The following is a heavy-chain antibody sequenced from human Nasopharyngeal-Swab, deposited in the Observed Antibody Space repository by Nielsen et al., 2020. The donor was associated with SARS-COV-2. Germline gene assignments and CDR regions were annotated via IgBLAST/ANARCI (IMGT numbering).Heavy chain of an antibody. J-gene: IGHJ3*02. CDR2: IKQDGSEK. Sequence: GESLKISCAASGFTFSSYWMSWVRQAPGKGLEWVANIKQDGSEKYYVDSVKGRFTISRDNAKNSLYLQMNSLRAEDTAVYYCARGGLGGGAFDIWGQGTMVTVSS. CDR3: ARGGLGGGAFDI. D-gene: IGHD3-16*01. CDR1: GFTFSSYW. V-gene: IGHV3-7*01.